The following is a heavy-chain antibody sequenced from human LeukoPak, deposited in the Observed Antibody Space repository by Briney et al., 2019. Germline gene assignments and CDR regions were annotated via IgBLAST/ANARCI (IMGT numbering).Heavy chain of an antibody. CDR3: ANFQTGPILVT. J-gene: IGHJ5*02. D-gene: IGHD1-7*01. Sequence: SETLSLTCTVSDGSISDSLYYWGWIRQPPGKGLEWIGTLSHGGSAYYNPSLKSRVTISGDTSRTPISLNLNSVTAADTAVYYCANFQTGPILVTWAKGTLVTVSS. V-gene: IGHV4-39*07. CDR2: LSHGGSA. CDR1: DGSISDSLYY.